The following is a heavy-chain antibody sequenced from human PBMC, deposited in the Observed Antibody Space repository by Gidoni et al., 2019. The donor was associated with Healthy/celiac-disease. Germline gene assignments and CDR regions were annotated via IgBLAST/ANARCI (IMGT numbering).Heavy chain of an antibody. CDR3: ARGGQGYSYGGPYFDY. J-gene: IGHJ4*02. CDR1: GGSFSGYY. Sequence: QVQLQQWGAGLLKPSETLSLTCAVYGGSFSGYYWSWNRQPPGKGLEWLGEINHSGSTNYNPSLKSRVTISVDTSKNQFSLKLSSVTAADTAVYYCARGGQGYSYGGPYFDYWGQGTLVTVSS. V-gene: IGHV4-34*01. CDR2: INHSGST. D-gene: IGHD5-18*01.